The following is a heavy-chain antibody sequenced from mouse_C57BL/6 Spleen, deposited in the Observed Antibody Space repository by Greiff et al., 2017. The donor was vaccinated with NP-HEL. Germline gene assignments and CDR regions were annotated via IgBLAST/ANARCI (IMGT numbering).Heavy chain of an antibody. Sequence: QVQLQQSGAELVKPGASVKVSCKASGYTFTSYWMHWVKQRPGQGLEWIGRIHPSDSDTNYNQKFKGKATLTVDKSSSTAYMQLSSVTSEDSAVYYCATIYYDYEDFAYWGQGTLVTVSA. CDR3: ATIYYDYEDFAY. J-gene: IGHJ3*01. CDR2: IHPSDSDT. D-gene: IGHD2-4*01. V-gene: IGHV1-74*01. CDR1: GYTFTSYW.